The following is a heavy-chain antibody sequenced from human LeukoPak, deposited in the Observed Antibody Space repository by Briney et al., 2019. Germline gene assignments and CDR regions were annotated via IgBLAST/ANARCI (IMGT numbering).Heavy chain of an antibody. D-gene: IGHD2-15*01. J-gene: IGHJ5*02. V-gene: IGHV7-4-1*02. CDR1: GYTFTSYA. CDR3: ARQEVGVVVVAATSWFDP. Sequence: ASVKVSCKASGYTFTSYAMNWVRQAPGQGLEWMGWINTNTGNPTYAQGFTGRFVFSLDTSVSTAYLQISSLKAEDTAVYYCARQEVGVVVVAATSWFDPWGQGTLVTVSS. CDR2: INTNTGNP.